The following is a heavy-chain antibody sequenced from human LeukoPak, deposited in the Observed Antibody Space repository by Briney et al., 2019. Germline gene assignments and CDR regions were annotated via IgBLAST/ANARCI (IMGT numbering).Heavy chain of an antibody. CDR1: GGSISSRTSY. J-gene: IGHJ4*02. Sequence: SETLSLTCAVSGGSISSRTSYWGWIRQPPGKGLEWIGSMYYTGSDYNNPSLKSRVTISVDTSKNQFSLRLTSVTAADTAVYYCAREDVATTGSFDYWGQGTLVTVSS. D-gene: IGHD1-26*01. CDR3: AREDVATTGSFDY. V-gene: IGHV4-39*07. CDR2: MYYTGSD.